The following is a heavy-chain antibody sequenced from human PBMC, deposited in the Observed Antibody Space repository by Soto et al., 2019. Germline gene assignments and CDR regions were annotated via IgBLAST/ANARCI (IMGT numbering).Heavy chain of an antibody. CDR2: VYSGGAT. V-gene: IGHV3-53*04. CDR1: GFTVSSNY. Sequence: EVRLVESGGGLVRPGGSLRLSCAAFGFTVSSNYMTWVRLAPGKGLEWVSLVYSGGATHYAASVKGRFTISTHSSRNTLFLQMNSLRTEDTATYYCVRGRYGSEIHWGQGTKVTVSS. D-gene: IGHD3-10*01. J-gene: IGHJ4*02. CDR3: VRGRYGSEIH.